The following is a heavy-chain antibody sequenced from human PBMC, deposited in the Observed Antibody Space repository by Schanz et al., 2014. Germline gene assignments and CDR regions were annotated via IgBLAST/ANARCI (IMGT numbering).Heavy chain of an antibody. D-gene: IGHD2-2*02. J-gene: IGHJ6*03. V-gene: IGHV1-69*04. CDR3: AGTYCSSTSCYTGYYYMDV. CDR1: GYTFSNDD. Sequence: QVQLVQSGAEVKKPGASVKVSCKTSGYTFSNDDINWLRQAPGQGLEWMGRIIPILGIANYAQNFQGRVTITADKSTSTAYMELTSLRSEDTAVYYCAGTYCSSTSCYTGYYYMDVWGKGTTVTVSS. CDR2: IIPILGIA.